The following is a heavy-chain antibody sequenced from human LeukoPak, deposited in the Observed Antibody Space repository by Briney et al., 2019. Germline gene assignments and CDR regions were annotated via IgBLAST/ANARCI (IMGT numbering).Heavy chain of an antibody. D-gene: IGHD5-12*01. CDR3: EREWHHVFDY. J-gene: IGHJ4*02. CDR2: IYPRESP. Sequence: SETLSLTCTVSGGSISSYSWSWMRQPAGKGLEWIGRIYPRESPNYNPSLKSRVIMSVDKSKNQFSLELRSVTAADRAVYYCEREWHHVFDYWGQGNLVTVSS. CDR1: GGSISSYS. V-gene: IGHV4-4*07.